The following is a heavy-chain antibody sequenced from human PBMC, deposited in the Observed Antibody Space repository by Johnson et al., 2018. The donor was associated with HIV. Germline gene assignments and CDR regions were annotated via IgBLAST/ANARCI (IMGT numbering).Heavy chain of an antibody. Sequence: QVQLVESGGGLVQPGGSLRLSCAASGFTFSSYAMHWVRQAPGKGLEWVAVISYDGSNKYYADSVKGRFTISRDNSKNTLYLQMNSLRAEDTALYYCARVPILWFGELSGLGAFDIWGQGTMVTVSS. D-gene: IGHD3-10*01. CDR1: GFTFSSYA. CDR3: ARVPILWFGELSGLGAFDI. CDR2: ISYDGSNK. J-gene: IGHJ3*02. V-gene: IGHV3-30*04.